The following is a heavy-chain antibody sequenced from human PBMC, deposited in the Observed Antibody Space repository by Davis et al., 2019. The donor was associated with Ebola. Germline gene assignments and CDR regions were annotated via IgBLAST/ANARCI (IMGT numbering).Heavy chain of an antibody. CDR2: LYSGAGGST. Sequence: GGSLRLSCAASGFTFSSYGMHWVRQAPGKGLEWVSILYSGAGGSTYYADSVKGRFTISRDNSGSTLYLQMNSLRAHDTAVYYCAGRTFGSASFWGQGTLVTVSS. CDR3: AGRTFGSASF. V-gene: IGHV3-NL1*01. J-gene: IGHJ4*02. CDR1: GFTFSSYG. D-gene: IGHD3-10*01.